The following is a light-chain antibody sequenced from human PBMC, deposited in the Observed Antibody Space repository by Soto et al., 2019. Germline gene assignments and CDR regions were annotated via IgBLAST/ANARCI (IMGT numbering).Light chain of an antibody. V-gene: IGLV1-40*01. CDR3: QFYDSSLSARDV. CDR2: GNI. J-gene: IGLJ1*01. CDR1: SSNIGAGYD. Sequence: QSVLTQPPSVSGAPGQRVTICCTGSSSNIGAGYDVHWYQQRPGTAPKLLIFGNINRPSGVPDRFSGSKSGTSASLAITGLQAEDEVDYYCQFYDSSLSARDVFGTGTKLTVL.